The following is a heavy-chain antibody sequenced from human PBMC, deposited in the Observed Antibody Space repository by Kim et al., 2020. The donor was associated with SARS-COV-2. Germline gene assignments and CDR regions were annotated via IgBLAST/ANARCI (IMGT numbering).Heavy chain of an antibody. CDR3: ARDMDPTVFDY. CDR2: T. Sequence: TNYAESVKGRLTISRDNTRNTMYLEMNSLRAEDTAVYYWARDMDPTVFDYWGQGTLVTVSS. J-gene: IGHJ4*02. D-gene: IGHD4-17*01. V-gene: IGHV3-74*01.